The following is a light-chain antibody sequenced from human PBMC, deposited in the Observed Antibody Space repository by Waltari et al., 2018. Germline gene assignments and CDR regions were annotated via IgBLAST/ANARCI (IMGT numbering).Light chain of an antibody. Sequence: EIVLTQSPATLSLSPGERATLSCRASQSVSSYLAWYQQKPGQAPRLLIYDASNRATGIPARFSGSGSGTDFTLTISSLEPEDFAVYYCQQRSNWPLIFGGGTKVELK. CDR1: QSVSSY. CDR3: QQRSNWPLI. J-gene: IGKJ4*01. V-gene: IGKV3-11*01. CDR2: DAS.